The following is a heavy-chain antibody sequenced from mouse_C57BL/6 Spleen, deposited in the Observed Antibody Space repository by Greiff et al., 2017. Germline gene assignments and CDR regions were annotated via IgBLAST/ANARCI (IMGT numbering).Heavy chain of an antibody. J-gene: IGHJ1*03. CDR1: GFSLTSYA. D-gene: IGHD1-1*01. Sequence: VQLVESGPGLVAPSQCLSITCTVSGFSLTSYAISWVRQPPGKGLEWLGVIWTGGGTNYYSALKSRLSISKDNAKIQFFLKMNRLQTDDTAVYYCAKGLVLWYFDVWGTGTTVTVSS. CDR3: AKGLVLWYFDV. V-gene: IGHV2-9-1*01. CDR2: IWTGGGT.